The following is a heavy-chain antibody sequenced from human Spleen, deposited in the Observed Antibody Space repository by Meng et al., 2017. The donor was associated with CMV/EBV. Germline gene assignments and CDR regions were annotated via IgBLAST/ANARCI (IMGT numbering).Heavy chain of an antibody. D-gene: IGHD5-12*01. V-gene: IGHV1-69*06. CDR3: ARDGRRVATSWWFDP. CDR1: GGILRGYP. Sequence: SGGILRGYPIHWVRQPPRRGLDHMGGIIPILDTAHYAQKFQDRITITADKSTSTVYMELSSLRSEDTALYYCARDGRRVATSWWFDPWGQGTLVTVSS. CDR2: IIPILDTA. J-gene: IGHJ5*02.